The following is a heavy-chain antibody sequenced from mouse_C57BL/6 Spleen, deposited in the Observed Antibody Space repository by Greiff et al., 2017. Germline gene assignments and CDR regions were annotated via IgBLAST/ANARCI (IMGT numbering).Heavy chain of an antibody. CDR3: AREGTGTVLWYFDV. CDR1: GYTFTDYY. V-gene: IGHV1-26*01. J-gene: IGHJ1*03. CDR2: INPNNGGT. Sequence: EVQLQQSGPELVKPGASVKISCKASGYTFTDYYMNWVKQSHGKSLEWIGDINPNNGGTSYNQKFKGKATLTVDKSSSTAYMELRSLTSEDSAVYYCAREGTGTVLWYFDVWGTGTTVTVSS. D-gene: IGHD3-3*01.